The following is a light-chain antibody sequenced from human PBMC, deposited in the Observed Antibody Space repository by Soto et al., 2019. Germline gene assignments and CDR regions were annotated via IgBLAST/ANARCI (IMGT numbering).Light chain of an antibody. CDR1: QSISHY. CDR2: GAA. V-gene: IGKV3-20*01. J-gene: IGKJ3*01. Sequence: EIVLTQSPGTLSLSPGERATLSCRANQSISHYLAWYQQKPGQSPRLIIYGAASRDIGIPDRFNGSGSETTFTLPTSRLQPEDFALYYCQQYNGSPLTFGPGTKVDIK. CDR3: QQYNGSPLT.